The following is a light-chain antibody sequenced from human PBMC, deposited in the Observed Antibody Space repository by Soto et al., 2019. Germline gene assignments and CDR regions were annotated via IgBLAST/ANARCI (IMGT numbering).Light chain of an antibody. CDR1: QGISSA. CDR2: DAS. Sequence: ALQLTQSPSSLSASVGDRVTITCRASQGISSALAWYQQKPGKAPKLLIYDASSLESGVPSRFSGSGSGTDFTLTITSLQPEDFATYYCQQFNNYPYTFDQGTKLEIK. J-gene: IGKJ2*01. V-gene: IGKV1D-13*01. CDR3: QQFNNYPYT.